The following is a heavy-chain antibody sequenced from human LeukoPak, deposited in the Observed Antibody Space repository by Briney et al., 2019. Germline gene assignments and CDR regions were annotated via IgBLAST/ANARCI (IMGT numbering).Heavy chain of an antibody. Sequence: GESLKISCKGSGYTFTSFWIGWVRQMPGKGLEWMGIIYPGDSNTRYSPSFQGQVTFSVDRSTTTTYLQWSTLKASDTAIYYCARHGYYDSGRGFDYWGQGTLVTVSS. J-gene: IGHJ4*02. D-gene: IGHD3-10*01. CDR1: GYTFTSFW. V-gene: IGHV5-51*01. CDR3: ARHGYYDSGRGFDY. CDR2: IYPGDSNT.